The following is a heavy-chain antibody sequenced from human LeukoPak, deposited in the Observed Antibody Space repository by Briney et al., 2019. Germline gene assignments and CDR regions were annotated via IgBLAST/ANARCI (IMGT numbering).Heavy chain of an antibody. D-gene: IGHD3-10*01. CDR2: ISSSSSYI. CDR3: ARDLGYYGSGPPNY. J-gene: IGHJ4*02. V-gene: IGHV3-21*01. CDR1: GFTFSSYS. Sequence: KSGGSLRLSCAASGFTFSSYSMNWVRQAPGKGLEWVSSISSSSSYIYYADSVKGRFTISRDNAKNSLYLQMNSLRAEDTAVYYCARDLGYYGSGPPNYWGQGTLVTVSS.